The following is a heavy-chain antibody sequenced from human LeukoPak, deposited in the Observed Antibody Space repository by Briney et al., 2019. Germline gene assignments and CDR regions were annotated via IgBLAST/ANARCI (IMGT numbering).Heavy chain of an antibody. V-gene: IGHV3-11*01. J-gene: IGHJ4*02. D-gene: IGHD2-15*01. CDR2: ISSSGSTI. Sequence: GGSLRLSCAASGFTFSDYYMSWIRQAPGKGLEWVSYISSSGSTIYYADSVKGRFTISRDNAKNSLYLQMNSLRAEDTAVYYCARVNADIVVVVAATLFDYWGQGTLVTVSS. CDR3: ARVNADIVVVVAATLFDY. CDR1: GFTFSDYY.